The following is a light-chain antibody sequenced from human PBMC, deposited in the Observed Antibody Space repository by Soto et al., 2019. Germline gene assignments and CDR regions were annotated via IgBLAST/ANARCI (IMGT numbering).Light chain of an antibody. V-gene: IGKV1-5*01. CDR1: QSLRGW. Sequence: QVTKHPSTLSASVGDRVTITCRASQSLRGWLAWYQQRPGKAPNPLITDASTLAPGVTSSCSGSGSGTEFTLTIIRLQPDEVASYYRHQYSTPSTFGQGTRV. J-gene: IGKJ1*01. CDR3: HQYSTPST. CDR2: DAS.